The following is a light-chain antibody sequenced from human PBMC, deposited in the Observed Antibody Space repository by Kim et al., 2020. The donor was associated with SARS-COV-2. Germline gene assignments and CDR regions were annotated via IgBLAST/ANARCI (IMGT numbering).Light chain of an antibody. J-gene: IGLJ3*02. CDR1: NSDLGGYHY. V-gene: IGLV2-14*03. CDR3: SSYTSSKTWV. Sequence: PSLTLSRTGTNSDLGGYHYVPLYQQPPGKAPKLMIYDVTKRPSGVSNRFSGSKSGNTASLTISGLQADDEADYYCSSYTSSKTWVFGGGTQLTVL. CDR2: DVT.